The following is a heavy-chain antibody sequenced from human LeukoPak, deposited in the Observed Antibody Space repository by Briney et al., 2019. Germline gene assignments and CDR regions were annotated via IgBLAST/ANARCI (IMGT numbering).Heavy chain of an antibody. CDR3: ATSGYSSSWEIDY. V-gene: IGHV4-39*07. CDR1: GGSISSSSYY. Sequence: PSETLSLTCTVSGGSISSSSYYWGWIRQPPGKGLECIGSIYYSGSTYYNPSLKSRITMSVDTSKNQFSLKLSSVTAADTAVYYCATSGYSSSWEIDYWGQGTLVTVSS. J-gene: IGHJ4*02. D-gene: IGHD6-13*01. CDR2: IYYSGST.